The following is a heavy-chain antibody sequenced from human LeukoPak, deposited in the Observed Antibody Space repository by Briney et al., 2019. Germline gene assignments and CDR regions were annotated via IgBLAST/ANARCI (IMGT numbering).Heavy chain of an antibody. Sequence: GGSPRLSCAASGFTFSSYAMSWVRQAPGKGLEWVSGISASGAGTFYADSVKGRFTISRDKSKNTVYVEMNSLRAEDTAVYYCAKGQRVLDYWGQGTVVTVSS. CDR3: AKGQRVLDY. J-gene: IGHJ4*02. V-gene: IGHV3-23*01. CDR1: GFTFSSYA. CDR2: ISASGAGT. D-gene: IGHD1-1*01.